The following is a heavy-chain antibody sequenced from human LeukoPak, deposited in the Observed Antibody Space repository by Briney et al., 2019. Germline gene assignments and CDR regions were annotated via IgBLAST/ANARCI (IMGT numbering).Heavy chain of an antibody. CDR2: MNPNSGNT. D-gene: IGHD3-22*01. CDR1: GYTFTSYD. J-gene: IGHJ4*02. V-gene: IGHV1-8*01. Sequence: GASVKVSCKASGYTFTSYDINWVRQATGQGLEWMGWMNPNSGNTGYAQKFQGRVTMTRNTSISTAYMELSSLRSEDTAVYYCARDRGDGGYYDSSGYYPTPNFDYWGQGTLVTVSS. CDR3: ARDRGDGGYYDSSGYYPTPNFDY.